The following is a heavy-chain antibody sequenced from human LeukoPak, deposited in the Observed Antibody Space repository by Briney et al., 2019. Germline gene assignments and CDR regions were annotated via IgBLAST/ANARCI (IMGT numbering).Heavy chain of an antibody. CDR3: ARVGYSRTWHSGSAFDI. Sequence: PGGSLRLSCAASGFTFSSYEMNWVRQAPGKELEWVSYISSSGSTIYYADSVKGRFTISRDNAKNSLYLQMNSLRVEDTAVYYCARVGYSRTWHSGSAFDIWGQGTMVTVSS. CDR2: ISSSGSTI. D-gene: IGHD6-13*01. CDR1: GFTFSSYE. J-gene: IGHJ3*02. V-gene: IGHV3-48*03.